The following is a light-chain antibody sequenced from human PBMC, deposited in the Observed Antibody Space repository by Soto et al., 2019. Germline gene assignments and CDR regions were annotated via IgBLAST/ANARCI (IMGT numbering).Light chain of an antibody. CDR1: QRLSASD. Sequence: EIVLTQSPGTLSLSPGQRATLACRACQRLSASDIAWYQQKPGQATKFLIYGVSSRATGIPDRFSGSGSGTDFTLTISRLEPEDFAVYHCQQYGSSPLVTFGQGTRLEIK. J-gene: IGKJ5*01. CDR2: GVS. V-gene: IGKV3-20*01. CDR3: QQYGSSPLVT.